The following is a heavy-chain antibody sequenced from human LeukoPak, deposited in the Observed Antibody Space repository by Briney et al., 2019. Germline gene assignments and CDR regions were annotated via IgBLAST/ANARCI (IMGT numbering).Heavy chain of an antibody. Sequence: GSLRLSCAGSGFTFGGYGMHWFRQTPGKGLEWVAVIAYDGSRAFYADSVKGRFTISRDNSKNTMSVQMDDLRAEDTAVYYCTRYNNDHFDYWGQEPWSPSPQ. D-gene: IGHD1-14*01. J-gene: IGHJ4*01. CDR3: TRYNNDHFDY. CDR1: GFTFGGYG. CDR2: IAYDGSRA. V-gene: IGHV3-33*01.